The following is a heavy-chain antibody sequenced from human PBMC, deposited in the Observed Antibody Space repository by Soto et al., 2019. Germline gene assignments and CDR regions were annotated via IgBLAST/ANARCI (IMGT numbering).Heavy chain of an antibody. Sequence: QVQLVQSGAEVKKPGASVKVSCKASGYTFTGYYMHWVRQAPGQGLEWMGWINPNSGGTNYAQKFQGWVTMTRDTFISTAYMELSRLRSDDTAVYYCARTQYNILRLGELSPLVYWGQGTLVTVSS. CDR1: GYTFTGYY. CDR3: ARTQYNILRLGELSPLVY. J-gene: IGHJ4*02. V-gene: IGHV1-2*04. CDR2: INPNSGGT. D-gene: IGHD3-16*02.